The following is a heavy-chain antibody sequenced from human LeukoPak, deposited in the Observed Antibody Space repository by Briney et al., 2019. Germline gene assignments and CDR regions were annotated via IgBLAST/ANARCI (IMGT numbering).Heavy chain of an antibody. J-gene: IGHJ5*02. V-gene: IGHV1-2*02. CDR3: SSTYSIVPS. Sequence: ASVKVSCKASGYTFTGSYMHWLRQAPGQGLDWMGWINPNSGGTNCAQKFQGRVTMTRDTSISTAYMELSRLTSDDTAVYYCSSTYSIVPSWGQGTLVTVSS. D-gene: IGHD2/OR15-2a*01. CDR1: GYTFTGSY. CDR2: INPNSGGT.